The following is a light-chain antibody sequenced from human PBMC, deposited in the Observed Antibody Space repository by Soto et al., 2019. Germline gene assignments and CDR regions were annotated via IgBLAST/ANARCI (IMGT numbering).Light chain of an antibody. J-gene: IGKJ1*01. CDR2: AAS. CDR1: QSISSW. V-gene: IGKV1-5*01. Sequence: DIKIAESPSTLSASVGDRVTITCLAIQSISSWLAWYQQKPGKAPKLLIYAASTLQSGVPSRFSGSGSGTDFTLTISRLEPEDFAVYYCQQYGSLSWTFGQGTKVDIK. CDR3: QQYGSLSWT.